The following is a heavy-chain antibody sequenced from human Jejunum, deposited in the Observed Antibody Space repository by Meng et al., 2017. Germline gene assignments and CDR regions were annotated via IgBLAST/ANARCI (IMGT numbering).Heavy chain of an antibody. J-gene: IGHJ3*02. CDR1: GFTFSRYA. D-gene: IGHD3-9*01. Sequence: GESLKISCVVSGFTFSRYAMHWVRQAPGRGLEWVAVIWYDVSTKYYTESVKGRFTISRDNSKNTLYLQMSSLRAEDTAVYYCAREGLEMLTGPRSDAFDMWGQGTTVTVSS. CDR2: IWYDVSTK. CDR3: AREGLEMLTGPRSDAFDM. V-gene: IGHV3-33*01.